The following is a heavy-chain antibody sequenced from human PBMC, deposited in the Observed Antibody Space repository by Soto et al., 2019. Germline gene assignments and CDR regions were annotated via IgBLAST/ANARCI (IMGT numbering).Heavy chain of an antibody. Sequence: PSETLSLTCTVSGGPISSYYWSWIRQPAGKGLEWTGRIYTSGSTNYNPSLKSRVTMSVDTSKNQFSLKLSSVTAADTAVYYCARDIPMRWLDYWGQGTLVTVSS. CDR1: GGPISSYY. CDR3: ARDIPMRWLDY. J-gene: IGHJ4*02. V-gene: IGHV4-4*07. D-gene: IGHD2-15*01. CDR2: IYTSGST.